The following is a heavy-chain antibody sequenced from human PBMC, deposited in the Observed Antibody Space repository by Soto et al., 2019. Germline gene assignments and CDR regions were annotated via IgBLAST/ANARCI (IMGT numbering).Heavy chain of an antibody. J-gene: IGHJ6*04. V-gene: IGHV3-23*01. Sequence: EVLLLESGGGLVQPGGSLRLSCEASGFSFSSFAMNWVRQAPGKGLEWVSGIGDSGASTDYAASVTGRFTISRDNSRNTLYLQLNSLRAEDTAVYYCAKGVELDVWGNGTTVTVSS. D-gene: IGHD1-26*01. CDR1: GFSFSSFA. CDR2: IGDSGAST. CDR3: AKGVELDV.